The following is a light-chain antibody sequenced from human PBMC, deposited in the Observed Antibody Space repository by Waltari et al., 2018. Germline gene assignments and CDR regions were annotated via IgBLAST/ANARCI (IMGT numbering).Light chain of an antibody. CDR2: SNN. CDR3: AAWDDSLNGVI. Sequence: QSVLTQPPSASGTPGQRVSMSCSGSSSNIGSNTVNWYQQLPGTAPKLLISSNNQRPSGVPDRFSGSKSGTSASLAISGLLSEDEADYYCAAWDDSLNGVIFGGGTKLTVL. CDR1: SSNIGSNT. V-gene: IGLV1-44*01. J-gene: IGLJ2*01.